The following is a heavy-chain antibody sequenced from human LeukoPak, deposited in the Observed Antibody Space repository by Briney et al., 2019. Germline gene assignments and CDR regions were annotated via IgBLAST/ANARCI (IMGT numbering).Heavy chain of an antibody. Sequence: PSETLSLTCAVYGGSFSGYYWSWIRQPPGKGLEWIGEINHSGSTNYNPSLKSRVTISVDTSKNQFSLKLSSVTAADTAVYYCARLSAYSSSWYRHYYYMDVWGKGTTVTVSS. V-gene: IGHV4-34*01. CDR2: INHSGST. CDR1: GGSFSGYY. J-gene: IGHJ6*03. CDR3: ARLSAYSSSWYRHYYYMDV. D-gene: IGHD6-13*01.